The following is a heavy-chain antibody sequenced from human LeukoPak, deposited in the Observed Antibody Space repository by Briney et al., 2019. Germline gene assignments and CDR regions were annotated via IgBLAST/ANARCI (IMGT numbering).Heavy chain of an antibody. V-gene: IGHV1-2*02. CDR3: ARRASLYSGYEY. J-gene: IGHJ4*02. Sequence: ASVKVSCKVSGYTFTGYHIHWVRQAPGQGLEWMGWINPNSGGTNYAQNFQGRVTMTRDTSISTAYMELSSLSSDDAAVYYCARRASLYSGYEYWGQGALVSVSS. CDR1: GYTFTGYH. D-gene: IGHD5-12*01. CDR2: INPNSGGT.